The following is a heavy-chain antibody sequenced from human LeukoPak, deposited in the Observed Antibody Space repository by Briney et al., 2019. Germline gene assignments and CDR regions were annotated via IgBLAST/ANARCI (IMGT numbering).Heavy chain of an antibody. CDR2: ISWNSGSI. V-gene: IGHV3-9*01. Sequence: PGGSLRLSCAASGFTFDDCAMHWVRQAPGKGLEWVSGISWNSGSIGYADSVKGRFTISRDNAKNSLYLQMNSLRAEDTALYYCAKDIRGSYYAPFDYWGQGTLVTVSS. D-gene: IGHD1-26*01. CDR3: AKDIRGSYYAPFDY. CDR1: GFTFDDCA. J-gene: IGHJ4*02.